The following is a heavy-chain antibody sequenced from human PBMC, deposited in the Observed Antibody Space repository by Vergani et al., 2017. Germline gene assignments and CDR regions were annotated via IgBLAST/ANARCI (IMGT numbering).Heavy chain of an antibody. CDR2: IYHSGST. D-gene: IGHD5-12*01. Sequence: QVQLQESGPGLVKPSETLSLTCVVSRHSISTGYYWGWIRQPPGKGLEWIGSIYHSGSTHYNPSLKSRVTISVDTSKNDFSLKVTSVTAADTAVYYCTRQPQEGASGPPSVPTWGQGISVIVSS. J-gene: IGHJ4*02. CDR1: RHSISTGYY. V-gene: IGHV4-38-2*01. CDR3: TRQPQEGASGPPSVPT.